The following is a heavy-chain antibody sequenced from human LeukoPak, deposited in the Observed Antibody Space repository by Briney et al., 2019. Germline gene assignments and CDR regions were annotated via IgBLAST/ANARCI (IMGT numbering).Heavy chain of an antibody. V-gene: IGHV4-59*08. CDR3: ARHSVTGHAFDI. Sequence: SETLSLTCAVYGGSFSGYYWSWIRQPPGKGLEWIGYIYYSGSTNYNPSLKSRVTISVDTSKNQFSLKLSSVTAADTAVYYCARHSVTGHAFDIWGQGTMVTVSS. CDR2: IYYSGST. CDR1: GGSFSGYY. J-gene: IGHJ3*02. D-gene: IGHD3-10*01.